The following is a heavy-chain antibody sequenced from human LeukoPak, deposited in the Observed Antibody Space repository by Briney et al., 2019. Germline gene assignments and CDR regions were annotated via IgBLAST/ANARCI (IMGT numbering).Heavy chain of an antibody. V-gene: IGHV4-34*01. CDR2: INHSGST. D-gene: IGHD3-9*01. CDR3: ARSSRRGYDILTGYYMLDY. Sequence: SETLSLTCAVYGGSFSGYYWSWIRQPPGKGLEWIGEINHSGSTYYNPSLKSRVTISADTSKNQFSLKLSSVTAADTAVYYCARSSRRGYDILTGYYMLDYWGQGTLVTVSS. CDR1: GGSFSGYY. J-gene: IGHJ4*02.